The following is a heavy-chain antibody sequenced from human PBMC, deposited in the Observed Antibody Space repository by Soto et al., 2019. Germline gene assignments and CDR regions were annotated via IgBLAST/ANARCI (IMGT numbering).Heavy chain of an antibody. CDR3: ARRGGGNYGPFYYYYYMDV. Sequence: SLRLSCAAAGFTFNNYGMQWVRQAPGKGLEWVAVIWNDGSKKYYADSVKGRFTISRDNSKNTLYLQMNSLRAEDTAVYYCARRGGGNYGPFYYYYYMDVWGNGTTVTVSS. V-gene: IGHV3-33*01. CDR1: GFTFNNYG. D-gene: IGHD4-4*01. CDR2: IWNDGSKK. J-gene: IGHJ6*03.